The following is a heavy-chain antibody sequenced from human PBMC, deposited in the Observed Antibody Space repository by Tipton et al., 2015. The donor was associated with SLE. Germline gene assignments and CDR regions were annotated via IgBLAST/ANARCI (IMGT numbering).Heavy chain of an antibody. CDR3: ARRGGSSWRYFDY. V-gene: IGHV3-7*03. CDR2: IKQDGSEK. CDR1: GFTFSSYW. Sequence: SLRLSCAASGFTFSSYWMSWVRQAPGKGLEWVANIKQDGSEKYYVDSVKGRFTISRDNAKNSLYLQMNSLRAEDTAVYYCARRGGSSWRYFDYWGQGTLVTVSS. D-gene: IGHD6-13*01. J-gene: IGHJ4*02.